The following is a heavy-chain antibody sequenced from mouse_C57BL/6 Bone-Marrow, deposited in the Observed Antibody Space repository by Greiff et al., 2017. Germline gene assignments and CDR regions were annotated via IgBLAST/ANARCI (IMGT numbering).Heavy chain of an antibody. J-gene: IGHJ3*01. CDR3: AREGYDYTWFAY. CDR1: GFTFSSYA. V-gene: IGHV5-4*01. CDR2: ISDGGSYT. Sequence: VQLKESGGGLVKPGGSLKLSCAASGFTFSSYAMSWVRQTPEKRLEWVATISDGGSYTYYPDNVKGRFTISRDNAKNNLYLQMSHLKSEDTAMXYCAREGYDYTWFAYWGQGTLVTVSA. D-gene: IGHD2-4*01.